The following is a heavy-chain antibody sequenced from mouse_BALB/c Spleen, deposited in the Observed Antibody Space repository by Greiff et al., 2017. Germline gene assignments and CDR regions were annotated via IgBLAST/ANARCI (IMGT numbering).Heavy chain of an antibody. Sequence: DVMLVESGGGLVQPGGSLKLSCAASGFTFSSYGMSWVRQTPDKRLELVATINSNGGSTYYPDSVKGRFTISRDNAKNTLYLQMSSLKSEDTAMYYCASPHYYGYSWFAYWGQGTLVTVSA. V-gene: IGHV5-6-3*01. CDR3: ASPHYYGYSWFAY. CDR2: INSNGGST. D-gene: IGHD1-2*01. J-gene: IGHJ3*01. CDR1: GFTFSSYG.